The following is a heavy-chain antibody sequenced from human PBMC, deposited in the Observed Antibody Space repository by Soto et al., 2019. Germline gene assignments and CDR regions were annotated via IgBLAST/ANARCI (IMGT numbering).Heavy chain of an antibody. Sequence: GPSVKVSCKASGYTFTSYYMHWVRQAPGQGLEWMGIINPSGGSTSYAQKFQGRVTMTRDTSTSTVYMELSSLRSEDTAVYYCARDLESLRTWQTSLLGWSYGMDVWGQGTTVTVSS. V-gene: IGHV1-46*01. CDR3: ARDLESLRTWQTSLLGWSYGMDV. J-gene: IGHJ6*02. CDR2: INPSGGST. CDR1: GYTFTSYY. D-gene: IGHD3-10*01.